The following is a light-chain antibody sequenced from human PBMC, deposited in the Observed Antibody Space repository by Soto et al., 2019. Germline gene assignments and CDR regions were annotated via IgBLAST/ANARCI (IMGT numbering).Light chain of an antibody. V-gene: IGKV1-39*01. J-gene: IGKJ1*01. Sequence: DIQLTQSPSSLSASVGDRVTITCRASQSISNSLNWYQQKLGKAPNLLIYGTSDLQSGVPSRFSGSGSGTEFTLTISTLQRDDFATYYCQQSHSSSWTFGQGTKVEIK. CDR2: GTS. CDR1: QSISNS. CDR3: QQSHSSSWT.